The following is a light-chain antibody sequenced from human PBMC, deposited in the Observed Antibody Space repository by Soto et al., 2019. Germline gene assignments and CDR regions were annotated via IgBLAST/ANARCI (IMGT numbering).Light chain of an antibody. CDR3: SSYTSSSTLL. Sequence: QSALTQPASVSGSPGQSITISCTGTSSDVGGYNYVSWYQQHPGKAPKLMIYEVINRPSGVYNRFSGSKSGNTASLTISGLQAEDEADYYCSSYTSSSTLLFGGGTKLTVL. V-gene: IGLV2-14*01. CDR1: SSDVGGYNY. CDR2: EVI. J-gene: IGLJ2*01.